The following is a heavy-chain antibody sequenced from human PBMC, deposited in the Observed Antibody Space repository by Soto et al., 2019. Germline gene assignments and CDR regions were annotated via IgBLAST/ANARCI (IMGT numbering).Heavy chain of an antibody. D-gene: IGHD2-8*01. CDR3: TKVSSGWFDP. J-gene: IGHJ5*02. Sequence: SETLSLTCTFSGGSISSSGFSLGWVRQPPGKGLEWIGCAYYSGNTYYNPSLKSRVTISVDTSGNQFSLRLNSVTAADTAVYYCTKVSSGWFDPWGQGTLVTVSS. V-gene: IGHV4-39*01. CDR1: GGSISSSGFS. CDR2: AYYSGNT.